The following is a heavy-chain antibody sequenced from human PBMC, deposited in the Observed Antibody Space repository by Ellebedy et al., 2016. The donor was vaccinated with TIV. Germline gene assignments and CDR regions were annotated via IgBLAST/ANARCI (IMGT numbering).Heavy chain of an antibody. V-gene: IGHV3-53*01. CDR2: IYTGDRT. CDR3: ARVRSSAFEI. CDR1: GFSVSSNY. Sequence: GESLKISCAASGFSVSSNYVSLVRQAPGKGLEWVSYIYTGDRTYHADSVKGRFTISRDNSKNTVSLQMNSLRVEDTAVYYCARVRSSAFEIWGQGTMVTVSS. J-gene: IGHJ3*02.